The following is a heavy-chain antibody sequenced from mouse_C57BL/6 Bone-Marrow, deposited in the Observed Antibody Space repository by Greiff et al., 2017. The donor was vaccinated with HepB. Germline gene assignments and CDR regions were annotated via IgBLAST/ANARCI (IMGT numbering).Heavy chain of an antibody. CDR2: IYPGSGST. CDR1: GYTFTSYW. V-gene: IGHV1-55*01. Sequence: QVQLQQPGAELVKPGASVKMSCKASGYTFTSYWITWVKQRPGQGLEWIGDIYPGSGSTNYNQKFKGKATLTVDQSSSTAYMQLNSLTSEDSAVYYCASNYYAMDYWGQGTSVTVSS. J-gene: IGHJ4*01. CDR3: ASNYYAMDY.